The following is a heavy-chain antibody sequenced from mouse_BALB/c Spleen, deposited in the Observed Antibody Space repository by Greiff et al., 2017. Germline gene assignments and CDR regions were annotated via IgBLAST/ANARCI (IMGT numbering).Heavy chain of an antibody. J-gene: IGHJ2*01. CDR3: ARHMITTTTGGYYFDY. D-gene: IGHD2-4*01. V-gene: IGHV5-6*01. CDR1: GFTFSSYG. CDR2: ISSGGSYT. Sequence: EVHLVESGGDLVKPGGSLKLSCAASGFTFSSYGMSWVRQTPDKRLEWVATISSGGSYTYYPDSVKGRFTISRDNAKNTLYLQMSSLKSEDTAMYYCARHMITTTTGGYYFDYWGQGTTLTVSS.